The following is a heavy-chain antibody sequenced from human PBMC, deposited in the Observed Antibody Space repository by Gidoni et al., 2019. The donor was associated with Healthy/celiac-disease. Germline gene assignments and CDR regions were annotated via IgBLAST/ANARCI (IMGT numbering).Heavy chain of an antibody. J-gene: IGHJ5*02. CDR1: GGSLSRSNW. D-gene: IGHD2-15*01. CDR3: ASQKPHGRRWFDP. V-gene: IGHV4-4*02. Sequence: QVQLQESGPGLVKPSGTLSLTCAASGGSLSRSNWWRWVRQPPGKGREWVGEIYHRWSTNYNPSLKSRVTISVDKSKNQFSLKLSSVTAADTAVYYCASQKPHGRRWFDPWGQGTLVTVSS. CDR2: IYHRWST.